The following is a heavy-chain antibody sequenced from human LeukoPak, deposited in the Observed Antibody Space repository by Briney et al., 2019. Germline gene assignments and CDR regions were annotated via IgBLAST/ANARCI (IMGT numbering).Heavy chain of an antibody. J-gene: IGHJ4*02. D-gene: IGHD4-17*01. V-gene: IGHV3-23*01. CDR2: MSGSGGST. Sequence: GGSLRLSCVASGFTFSSYAMSWVRQAPGKGLEWVSPMSGSGGSTDYADSVKGRLTISRDNSKNTLYLQMNSLRAEDTAVYYCARVVDHDYGDYYLDYWGQGTPVTVSS. CDR3: ARVVDHDYGDYYLDY. CDR1: GFTFSSYA.